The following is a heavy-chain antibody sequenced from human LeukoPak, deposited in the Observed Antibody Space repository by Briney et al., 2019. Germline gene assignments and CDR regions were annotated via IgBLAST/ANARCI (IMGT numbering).Heavy chain of an antibody. CDR2: INPSGGST. J-gene: IGHJ4*02. CDR1: GYTFTTYG. CDR3: ARESYYGSGSYKYFDY. V-gene: IGHV1-46*01. Sequence: ASVKVSCKASGYTFTTYGISWVRQAPGQGLEWMGIINPSGGSTSYAQKFQGRVTMTRDTSTSTVYMELSSLRSEDTAVYYCARESYYGSGSYKYFDYWGQGTLVTVSS. D-gene: IGHD3-10*01.